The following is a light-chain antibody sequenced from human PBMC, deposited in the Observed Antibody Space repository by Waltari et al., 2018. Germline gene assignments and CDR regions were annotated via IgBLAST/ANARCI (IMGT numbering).Light chain of an antibody. CDR3: QKYNSAPWT. CDR2: AAS. CDR1: QGISNY. Sequence: DIQMTQSPSSLSASVGDRVTITCRASQGISNYLAWYQQKPGKVPKLLIYAASTLQSGVPSRCSGSGSGTDFTITISSLQPEDVATYYCQKYNSAPWTFGQGTKVEIK. V-gene: IGKV1-27*01. J-gene: IGKJ1*01.